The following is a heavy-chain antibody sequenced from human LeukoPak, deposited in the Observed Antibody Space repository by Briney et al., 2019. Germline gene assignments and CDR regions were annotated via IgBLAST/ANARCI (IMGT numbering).Heavy chain of an antibody. J-gene: IGHJ5*02. CDR2: ISFDGSNK. D-gene: IGHD1-26*01. CDR3: ARPRIRLGSTELNWFVP. CDR1: GFTFSSYG. V-gene: IGHV3-30*03. Sequence: GGSLRLSCTASGFTFSSYGMSWVRQAPGKGLEWMGFISFDGSNKYYADSVKGRFTISRDTSKNTLYLQLTSLRADDTAVYYCARPRIRLGSTELNWFVPWGGGTLVTVRS.